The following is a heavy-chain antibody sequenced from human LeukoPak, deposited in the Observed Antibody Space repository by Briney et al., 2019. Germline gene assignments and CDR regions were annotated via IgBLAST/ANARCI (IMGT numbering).Heavy chain of an antibody. J-gene: IGHJ5*02. Sequence: SETLSLTCTVSGGSISSGSYYWNWIRQPAGKGLEWIGRTYTSGSTKYNPSLKRRVTISVDTSKNQFSLKLKSVTAADTAVYYCARGGYYGSGNDFRFDPWGQGTLVTVSS. CDR1: GGSISSGSYY. D-gene: IGHD3-10*01. CDR2: TYTSGST. V-gene: IGHV4-61*02. CDR3: ARGGYYGSGNDFRFDP.